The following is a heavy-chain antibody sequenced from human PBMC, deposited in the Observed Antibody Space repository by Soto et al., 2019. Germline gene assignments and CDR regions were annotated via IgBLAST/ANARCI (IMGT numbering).Heavy chain of an antibody. Sequence: PVGSLRLSCAASGFTFSGSAMHWVRQASGKGLEWVGRIRSKANSYATAYAASVKGRFTISRDDSKNTAYLQMNSLKTEDTAVYYCTSHARYCGGDCYWGDYYYYGMDVCGQRTTVTVSS. D-gene: IGHD2-21*02. J-gene: IGHJ6*02. CDR3: TSHARYCGGDCYWGDYYYYGMDV. V-gene: IGHV3-73*01. CDR2: IRSKANSYAT. CDR1: GFTFSGSA.